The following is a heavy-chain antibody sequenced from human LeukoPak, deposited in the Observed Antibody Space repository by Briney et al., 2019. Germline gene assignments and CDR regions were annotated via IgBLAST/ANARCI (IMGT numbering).Heavy chain of an antibody. CDR2: IYYSGST. V-gene: IGHV4-59*01. CDR1: GGSISSYY. D-gene: IGHD3-9*01. Sequence: SETLSLTCTVSGGSISSYYWSWIRQPPGKGLEWIGYIYYSGSTNYNPSLKSRVTISVDTSKNQFSLKLSSVTAADTAVYYCARGHDILTGSHNWFDPWSQGTLVTVSS. J-gene: IGHJ5*02. CDR3: ARGHDILTGSHNWFDP.